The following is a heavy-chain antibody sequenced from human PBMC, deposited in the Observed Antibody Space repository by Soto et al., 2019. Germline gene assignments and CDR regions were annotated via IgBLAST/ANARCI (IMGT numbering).Heavy chain of an antibody. Sequence: QVQLQESGPGLVKPSQTLSLTCTVSGGSISSGGYYWSWIRQHPGKSLEWIGYIYYSGSTYYNPSLKSRVIISVDTSKNQFSLKLSSVTAADTAVYYCAREMDTAMVNGWFDPWGQGTLVTVSS. CDR2: IYYSGST. CDR1: GGSISSGGYY. D-gene: IGHD5-18*01. V-gene: IGHV4-31*03. J-gene: IGHJ5*02. CDR3: AREMDTAMVNGWFDP.